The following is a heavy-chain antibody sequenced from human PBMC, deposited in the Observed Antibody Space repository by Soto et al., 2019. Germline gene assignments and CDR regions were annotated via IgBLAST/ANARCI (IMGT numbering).Heavy chain of an antibody. J-gene: IGHJ4*02. Sequence: QVQLVESGGGMVQPGRSLRLSCAASGFTFSSYGMHWVRQAPGKGLEWVAVIWYDGSNKYYADSVKGRFTISRDNSKNTLYLDMNSLRAEDTAVYYCARDGPFARVSDYWGQGTLVTVSA. CDR3: ARDGPFARVSDY. CDR1: GFTFSSYG. CDR2: IWYDGSNK. V-gene: IGHV3-33*01. D-gene: IGHD6-6*01.